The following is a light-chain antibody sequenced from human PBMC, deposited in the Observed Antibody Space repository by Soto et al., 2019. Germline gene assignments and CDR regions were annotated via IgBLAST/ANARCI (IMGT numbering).Light chain of an antibody. CDR2: DAS. J-gene: IGKJ4*01. Sequence: EIVLTQSPATLSLSPGERATLSCRASQSVSSYLAWYQQKPGQAPRLLIYDASNRATGIPARFSGSGSGTDFPLTISSLAPEDFAVYYCQQRSNWPPVTFGGGTKVEIK. CDR3: QQRSNWPPVT. V-gene: IGKV3-11*01. CDR1: QSVSSY.